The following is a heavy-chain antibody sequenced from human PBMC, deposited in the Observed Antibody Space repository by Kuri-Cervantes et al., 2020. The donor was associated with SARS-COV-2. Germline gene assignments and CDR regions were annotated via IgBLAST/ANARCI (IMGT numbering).Heavy chain of an antibody. Sequence: GGSLRLSCAASGFTFSSYAMHWVRQAPGKGLEWVAVISYDGSNKYYADSVKSRFTITRDNSKNTLYLQMNSLRAEDTAVYYCAREKLAGYYYYYMDVWGKGTTVTVSS. CDR3: AREKLAGYYYYYMDV. J-gene: IGHJ6*03. CDR1: GFTFSSYA. CDR2: ISYDGSNK. D-gene: IGHD1-1*01. V-gene: IGHV3-30-3*01.